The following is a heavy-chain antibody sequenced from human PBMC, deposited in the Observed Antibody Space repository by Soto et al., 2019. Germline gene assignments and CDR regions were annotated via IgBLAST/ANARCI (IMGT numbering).Heavy chain of an antibody. V-gene: IGHV3-23*01. Sequence: PGGSMILSCAASGFTVANHSMSWVRKAPGEGLEWVSTISGSGANTHYADSVKGRFSISRDNSKNTLYIQMNSLRAEDTAVYYCAKDYGSSRYFFDYWGQGALVTVSS. CDR3: AKDYGSSRYFFDY. D-gene: IGHD6-19*01. CDR2: ISGSGANT. J-gene: IGHJ4*02. CDR1: GFTVANHS.